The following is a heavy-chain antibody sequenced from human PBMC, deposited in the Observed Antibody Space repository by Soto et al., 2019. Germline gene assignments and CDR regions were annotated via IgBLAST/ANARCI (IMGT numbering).Heavy chain of an antibody. CDR3: ARHWDGYDLGGRYYCYGMDV. V-gene: IGHV4-39*01. J-gene: IGHJ6*02. Sequence: SETLSLTCTVSGGSISSSSYYWGWIRQPQGKGLEWIGTIHYSGSTYYNPSLKSRVTISVDTSNNQFSLNLSSVSAADPAVYFCARHWDGYDLGGRYYCYGMDVWGQGTTVTVSS. CDR1: GGSISSSSYY. CDR2: IHYSGST. D-gene: IGHD3-3*01.